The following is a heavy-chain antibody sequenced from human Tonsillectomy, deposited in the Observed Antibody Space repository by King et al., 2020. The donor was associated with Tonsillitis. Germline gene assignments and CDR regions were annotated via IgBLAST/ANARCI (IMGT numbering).Heavy chain of an antibody. D-gene: IGHD6-19*01. CDR2: INGDGSST. Sequence: VQLVESGGGLVQPGGSLRLSCAASGFTFSNYWMHWVRQAPGKGLVWFSHINGDGSSTRYADSVKGRFTISRDNAKNTLYLQMNSLRAEDTDVYYCARDLRRSGWYIDYWGQGTLVTVSS. V-gene: IGHV3-74*01. J-gene: IGHJ4*02. CDR3: ARDLRRSGWYIDY. CDR1: GFTFSNYW.